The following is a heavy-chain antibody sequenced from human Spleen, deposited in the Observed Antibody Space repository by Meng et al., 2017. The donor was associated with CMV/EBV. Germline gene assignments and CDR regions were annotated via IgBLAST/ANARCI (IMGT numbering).Heavy chain of an antibody. V-gene: IGHV1-2*02. Sequence: ASYILWVRQSPGQGLEWIGWIKPTLVDTSYAQKFPCRVTLSGATPIHTAFIDLSGPRSVDTAVYYCAIGGVAIEWFLEETPSFYFDPWGQGTLVTVSS. CDR2: IKPTLVDT. CDR1: ASY. J-gene: IGHJ5*02. CDR3: AIGGVAIEWFLEETPSFYFDP. D-gene: IGHD3-3*01.